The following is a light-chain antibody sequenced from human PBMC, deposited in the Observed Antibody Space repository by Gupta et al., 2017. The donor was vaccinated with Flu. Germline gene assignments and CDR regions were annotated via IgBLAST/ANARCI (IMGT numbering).Light chain of an antibody. Sequence: DLQMTTYPSSLSASVGDRVIITCQASHDIRRFLNWYQQKPGKAPKLLISDASNLDTGVPSRFSGSGFGTTFTFTISSLQPEDFATYYCQQHDNLPLTFGEGTKVEI. CDR2: DAS. J-gene: IGKJ4*01. V-gene: IGKV1-33*01. CDR3: QQHDNLPLT. CDR1: HDIRRF.